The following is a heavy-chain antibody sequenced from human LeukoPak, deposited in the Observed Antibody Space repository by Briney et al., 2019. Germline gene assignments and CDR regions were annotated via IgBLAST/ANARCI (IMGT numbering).Heavy chain of an antibody. D-gene: IGHD3-3*02. Sequence: PGGSLRLSCAGSGFRFSTYSIKWVRQAPGKGLEWVSHIGGSGSFIYYADSVRGRFTISRDNAKNSVYLQMNSLRDEDTAVYFCARLLATWDYYYMDVWGKGTTVTASS. V-gene: IGHV3-48*02. CDR2: IGGSGSFI. J-gene: IGHJ6*03. CDR1: GFRFSTYS. CDR3: ARLLATWDYYYMDV.